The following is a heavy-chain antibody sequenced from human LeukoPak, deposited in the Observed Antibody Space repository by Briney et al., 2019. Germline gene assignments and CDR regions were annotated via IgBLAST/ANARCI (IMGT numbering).Heavy chain of an antibody. D-gene: IGHD6-19*01. Sequence: RSSETLSLTCTVSGGSMSSGDYYWPWIRQHRGKGVEWIGYIHYSWSTYYNPSLKSRLTISVDTSKNQFSLKVSSVTAADTAVYYCARAKYNSGWYLDYWGQGTLVTVSS. CDR2: IHYSWST. J-gene: IGHJ4*02. CDR3: ARAKYNSGWYLDY. V-gene: IGHV4-31*03. CDR1: GGSMSSGDYY.